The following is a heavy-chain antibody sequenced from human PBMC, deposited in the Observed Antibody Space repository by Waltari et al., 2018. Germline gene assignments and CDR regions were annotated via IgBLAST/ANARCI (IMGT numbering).Heavy chain of an antibody. D-gene: IGHD7-27*01. CDR3: ARAKFNTGWHWGVY. J-gene: IGHJ4*02. Sequence: QEQLVESGGGVVQPGRSLRLSCAASGFPFSSYAMHWVRQAPGKGREWVAVVSNEGGTGNYADAVKGRFTISRDNSKNTLYLQMNNLRAEDTAVYYCARAKFNTGWHWGVYWGQGTLVTVSS. CDR2: VSNEGGTG. V-gene: IGHV3-30*04. CDR1: GFPFSSYA.